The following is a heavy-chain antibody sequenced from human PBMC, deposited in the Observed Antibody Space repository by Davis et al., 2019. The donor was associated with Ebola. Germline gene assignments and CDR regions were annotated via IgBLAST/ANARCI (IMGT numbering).Heavy chain of an antibody. J-gene: IGHJ6*04. D-gene: IGHD7-27*01. CDR1: AYTFTSYD. V-gene: IGHV1-46*01. CDR3: ARETGDGGGMDV. Sequence: ASVKVSCKASAYTFTSYDINWVRQAPGQGLECMGVINASGGGTTYAQKFQGRVTMTRDTSTSTVYMELSSLRSEDTAVYYCARETGDGGGMDVWGKGTTVTVSS. CDR2: INASGGGT.